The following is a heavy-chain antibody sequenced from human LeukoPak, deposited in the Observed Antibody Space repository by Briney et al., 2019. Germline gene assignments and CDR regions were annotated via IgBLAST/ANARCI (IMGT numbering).Heavy chain of an antibody. CDR2: ISGYNGHT. Sequence: ASVKVSCKASGYTFTNYGISWVRQAPGQGLEWMGWISGYNGHTNYAQKFQDRVTMTTDTSTTTAYMELRSLRSDDTAVYYCARRRYDCYDYWGQGTLVTVSS. CDR3: ARRRYDCYDY. CDR1: GYTFTNYG. V-gene: IGHV1-18*01. J-gene: IGHJ4*02. D-gene: IGHD3-16*01.